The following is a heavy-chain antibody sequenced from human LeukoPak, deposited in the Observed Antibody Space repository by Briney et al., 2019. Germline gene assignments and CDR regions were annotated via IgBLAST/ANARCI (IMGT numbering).Heavy chain of an antibody. CDR3: ARHQGGYYDSSGSRYYFDY. V-gene: IGHV4-38-2*01. Sequence: SETLSLTCAVSGYSISSGYYWGWIRQPPGKGLEWIGSIYHSGSTYYTPSLKSRVTITVDTSKNQFSLKLSSVTAADTAVYYCARHQGGYYDSSGSRYYFDYWGQGTLVTVSS. J-gene: IGHJ4*02. D-gene: IGHD3-22*01. CDR2: IYHSGST. CDR1: GYSISSGYY.